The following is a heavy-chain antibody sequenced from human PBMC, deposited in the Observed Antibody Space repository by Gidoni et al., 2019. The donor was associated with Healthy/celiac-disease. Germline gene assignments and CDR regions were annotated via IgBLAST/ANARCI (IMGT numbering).Heavy chain of an antibody. V-gene: IGHV4-59*01. CDR1: AGSISSYY. CDR2: IYYSGST. CDR3: ARVDPYDSSGYYYVEYYFDY. J-gene: IGHJ4*02. D-gene: IGHD3-22*01. Sequence: QVQLQESGPGLVKPSETLSLTCTASAGSISSYYWSWIRQPPGKGLEWIGYIYYSGSTNYNPSRKSRVTISVDTSKNQFSLKLSSVTAADTAVYYCARVDPYDSSGYYYVEYYFDYWGQGTLVTVSS.